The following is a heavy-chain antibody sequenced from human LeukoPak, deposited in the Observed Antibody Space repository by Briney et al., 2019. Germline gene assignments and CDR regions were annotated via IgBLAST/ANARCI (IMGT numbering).Heavy chain of an antibody. CDR3: ARVGGHCTSTSCPPPDY. CDR2: IKQDGSEK. CDR1: GFTFSSYW. D-gene: IGHD2-2*01. Sequence: PGGSLRLSCAASGFTFSSYWMSWVRQAPGKGLEWVANIKQDGSEKYYVDSVKGRFTISRDNAKSSLLLQMNSLRAEDTAVYYCARVGGHCTSTSCPPPDYWGQGTLVTVSS. J-gene: IGHJ4*02. V-gene: IGHV3-7*02.